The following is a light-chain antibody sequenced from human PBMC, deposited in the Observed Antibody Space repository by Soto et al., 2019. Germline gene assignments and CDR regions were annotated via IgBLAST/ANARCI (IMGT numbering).Light chain of an antibody. Sequence: QSVLTQPPSVSAARGQKVTISCSGSSSNIGKNYVSWYQQLPGTAPKLLIYENNKRPSGIPDRFSGSKSSTSATLGITGLQTGDEADYYCGTWDSSLSTGVFGGGTKLTVL. J-gene: IGLJ3*02. CDR1: SSNIGKNY. CDR3: GTWDSSLSTGV. CDR2: ENN. V-gene: IGLV1-51*02.